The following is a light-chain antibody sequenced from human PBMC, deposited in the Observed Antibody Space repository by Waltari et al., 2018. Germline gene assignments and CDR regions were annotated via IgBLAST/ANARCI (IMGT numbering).Light chain of an antibody. V-gene: IGKV3-15*01. CDR1: QSVRNN. Sequence: CRARQSVRNNLAWFQQKPVQVPRLLIYGASTRATGIPARFSGSGSGTDFTLTISSLQSEDFAVYYCQQYNKWPTWTFGQGTKVEIK. CDR3: QQYNKWPTWT. J-gene: IGKJ1*01. CDR2: GAS.